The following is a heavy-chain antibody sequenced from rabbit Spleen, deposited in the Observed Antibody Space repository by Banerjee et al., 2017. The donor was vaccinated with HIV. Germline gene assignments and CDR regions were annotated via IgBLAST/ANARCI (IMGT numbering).Heavy chain of an antibody. CDR2: IDTGSSGFT. Sequence: QEQLVESGGGLVKPEGSLKLSCTASGFSFSDRDVMCWVRQAPGKGLEWIACIDTGSSGFTYFASWAKGRFTISKTSSTTVTLQMTSLTAADTATYFCARDTSSSFSSYGMDLWGPGTLVTVS. J-gene: IGHJ6*01. CDR3: ARDTSSSFSSYGMDL. D-gene: IGHD1-1*01. V-gene: IGHV1S45*01. CDR1: GFSFSDRDV.